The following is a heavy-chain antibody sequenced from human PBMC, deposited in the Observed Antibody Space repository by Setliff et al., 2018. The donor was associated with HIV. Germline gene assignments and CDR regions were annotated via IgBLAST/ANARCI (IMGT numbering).Heavy chain of an antibody. Sequence: PGGSLSLSCIASGFNFGDYGMTWVRQAPGKGLEWVGFIRSQAYGGTPEYAASVKGRFTISRDDSKSIAYLQMNSLKTEDTAVYYCTRDIGEAYYNFWDAYEYFDYWGQGTQVTVSS. CDR3: TRDIGEAYYNFWDAYEYFDY. V-gene: IGHV3-49*04. CDR2: IRSQAYGGTP. D-gene: IGHD3-3*01. J-gene: IGHJ4*02. CDR1: GFNFGDYG.